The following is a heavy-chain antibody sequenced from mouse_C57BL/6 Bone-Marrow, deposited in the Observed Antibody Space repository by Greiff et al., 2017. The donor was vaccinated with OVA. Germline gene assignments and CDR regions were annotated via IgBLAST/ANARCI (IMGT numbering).Heavy chain of an antibody. J-gene: IGHJ2*01. D-gene: IGHD2-4*01. CDR3: DRRGDYDDALDY. V-gene: IGHV1-81*01. Sequence: QVQLQQSGAELVRPGASVKLSCKASGYTFTSYCISWVKQSTGQGLEWIGEIYPRSGNTYYNEKFKGKATLTADKSSSTAYMELRRLTSEDSAVSFYDRRGDYDDALDYWGRGTAPTVTS. CDR1: GYTFTSYC. CDR2: IYPRSGNT.